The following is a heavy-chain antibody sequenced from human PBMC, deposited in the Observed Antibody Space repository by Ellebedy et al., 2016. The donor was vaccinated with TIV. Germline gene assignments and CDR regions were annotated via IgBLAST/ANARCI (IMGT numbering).Heavy chain of an antibody. CDR3: AKIGAAGIPFYYYYYGMDV. J-gene: IGHJ6*02. Sequence: GESLKISCAASGFTFSSYGMRWVRQAPGKGLEWVAFIRYDGSNKYYAVSVKGRFTISRDNYKNTLYLQMNSLRAEDTAVYYCAKIGAAGIPFYYYYYGMDVWGQGTTVTVSS. V-gene: IGHV3-30*02. CDR1: GFTFSSYG. CDR2: IRYDGSNK. D-gene: IGHD6-13*01.